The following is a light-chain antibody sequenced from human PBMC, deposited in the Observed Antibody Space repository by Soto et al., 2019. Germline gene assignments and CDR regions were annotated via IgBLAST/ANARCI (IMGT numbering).Light chain of an antibody. CDR1: QSISPW. CDR2: KTS. CDR3: QQYKSYSRT. V-gene: IGKV1-5*03. J-gene: IGKJ1*01. Sequence: DIQMTQSPSTLSASVGDRVTITCRASQSISPWLAWYQQKPGKAPKVLIYKTSTLQSGVPSRFSSSGSGTEFTLTISSLQPDDFATYYCQQYKSYSRTFGQGTKVEI.